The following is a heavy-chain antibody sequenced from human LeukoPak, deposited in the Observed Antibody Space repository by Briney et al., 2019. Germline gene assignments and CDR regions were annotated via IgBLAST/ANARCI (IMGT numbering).Heavy chain of an antibody. CDR3: ARGGSSGNDYSSFDI. D-gene: IGHD5-12*01. CDR1: GFTVSSYF. J-gene: IGHJ3*02. Sequence: GGSLRLSCAASGFTVSSYFMSWVRQAPGKGLEWVSVIHSGGSTLYADSVKGRFTISRHNSKNTLYLQVNSPRAEDTAVYFCARGGSSGNDYSSFDIWGQGTMVTVSS. CDR2: IHSGGST. V-gene: IGHV3-53*04.